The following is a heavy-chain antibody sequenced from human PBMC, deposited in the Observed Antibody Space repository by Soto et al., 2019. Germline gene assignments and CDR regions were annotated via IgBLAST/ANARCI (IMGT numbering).Heavy chain of an antibody. CDR2: IYHSGST. CDR3: ARGGGDIVVVVAQRAFDI. CDR1: GGSISSGGYS. D-gene: IGHD2-15*01. V-gene: IGHV4-30-2*01. J-gene: IGHJ3*02. Sequence: NPSETLSLTCAVSGGSISSGGYSWSWIRQPPGKGLEWIGYIYHSGSTYYNPSLKSRVTISVDRSKNQFSLKLSSVTAADTAVYYCARGGGDIVVVVAQRAFDIWGQGTMVTVSS.